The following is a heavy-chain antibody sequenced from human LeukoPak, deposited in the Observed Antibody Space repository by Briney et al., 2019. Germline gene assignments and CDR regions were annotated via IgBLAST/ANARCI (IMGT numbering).Heavy chain of an antibody. CDR2: ISDSGRST. J-gene: IGHJ4*02. CDR1: WFTLSNSA. CDR3: AKDHSDYPCFFYY. Sequence: WGSLRLSCAGPWFTLSNSALNLVPQAPGKGLELVPGISDSGRSTYYEDSVKGRFTISRDNSKKTLYLQRSSLRAEDTAVYYCAKDHSDYPCFFYYWGQGTVATVSA. D-gene: IGHD5-12*01. V-gene: IGHV3-23*01.